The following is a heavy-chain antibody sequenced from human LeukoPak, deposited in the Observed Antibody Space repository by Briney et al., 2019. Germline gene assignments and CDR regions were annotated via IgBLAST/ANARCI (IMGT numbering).Heavy chain of an antibody. V-gene: IGHV3-23*01. Sequence: GGSLRLSCAASGFTFSSYDMSWVRQAPGKGLEWVSAISGSGGSTYYADSVKGRFTISRDNSKNTLYLQMNSLRAEDTALYYCAKLGTTMLRVLPPYYFDYWGQGTLVTVSS. D-gene: IGHD3-10*01. CDR3: AKLGTTMLRVLPPYYFDY. J-gene: IGHJ4*02. CDR1: GFTFSSYD. CDR2: ISGSGGST.